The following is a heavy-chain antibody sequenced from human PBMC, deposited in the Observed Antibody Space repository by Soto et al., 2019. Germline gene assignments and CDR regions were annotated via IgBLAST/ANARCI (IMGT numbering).Heavy chain of an antibody. CDR2: INNDGNT. D-gene: IGHD3-22*01. CDR1: GGSFSGYC. J-gene: IGHJ4*02. V-gene: IGHV4-34*01. CDR3: VRGITMKGAVQRDAPDKCYFDS. Sequence: QEQLQQWGAGLLKPSETLSLACDVFGGSFSGYCGAWIRQPPGKGLEWIGEINNDGNTNQNPSLKSRLAISVDTSKNYLSLKLRSVTAADTAVYYCVRGITMKGAVQRDAPDKCYFDSWGQGTLVTVSS.